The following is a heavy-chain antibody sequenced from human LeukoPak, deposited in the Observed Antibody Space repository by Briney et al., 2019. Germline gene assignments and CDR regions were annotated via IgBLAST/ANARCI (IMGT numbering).Heavy chain of an antibody. V-gene: IGHV4-34*01. J-gene: IGHJ4*02. CDR2: IYYSGST. D-gene: IGHD6-6*01. CDR1: GGSFRGYY. Sequence: SETLSLTCAVYGGSFRGYYWGGIRQPPGKGLEGIGSIYYSGSTYYNPSLKSRVTISVDTSKNQLSLKLSSVTAAETAVYYCARAGVAARPPLFEYWGQGTLVTVSS. CDR3: ARAGVAARPPLFEY.